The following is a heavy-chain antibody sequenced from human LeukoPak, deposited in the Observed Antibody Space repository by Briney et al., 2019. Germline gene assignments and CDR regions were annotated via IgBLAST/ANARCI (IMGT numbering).Heavy chain of an antibody. D-gene: IGHD2-8*02. CDR3: ARDAPSGAHDY. Sequence: PSETLSLTCAVYGGSFSGYYWSWIRQPPGKGLEWIAYIYYSGSTNYNPSLKSRVTISVDTSKNQFSLKLSSVTAADTAVYYCARDAPSGAHDYWGQGTLVTVSS. CDR1: GGSFSGYY. CDR2: IYYSGST. J-gene: IGHJ4*02. V-gene: IGHV4-59*01.